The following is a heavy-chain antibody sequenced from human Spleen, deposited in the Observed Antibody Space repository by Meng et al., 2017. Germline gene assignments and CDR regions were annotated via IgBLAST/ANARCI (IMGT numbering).Heavy chain of an antibody. V-gene: IGHV4-34*01. J-gene: IGHJ4*02. CDR1: GGSFSGYY. CDR3: ARRRAAAGMGY. D-gene: IGHD6-13*01. Sequence: QVQLQQWGAGLLKPSETLSLTCAVYGGSFSGYYWSWIRQPPGKGLEWIGEINHSGSTNYNPSLKSRVTISVDTSKNQFSLKLSSVTAADTAVYYCARRRAAAGMGYWGQGTLVTVSS. CDR2: INHSGST.